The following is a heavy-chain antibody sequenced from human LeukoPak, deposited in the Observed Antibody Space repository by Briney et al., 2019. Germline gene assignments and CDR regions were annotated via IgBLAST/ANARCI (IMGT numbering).Heavy chain of an antibody. J-gene: IGHJ6*02. CDR1: GGSFSGYY. CDR3: ARVGYGSGSYPRYYYYGMDV. D-gene: IGHD3-10*01. CDR2: INHSGST. V-gene: IGHV4-34*01. Sequence: SETLSLTCAVYGGSFSGYYWSWIRQPPGKGLEWIGEINHSGSTNYNPSLKSRVTISVDTSKNQFSLKLSSVTAADTAVYYCARVGYGSGSYPRYYYYGMDVWGQGTTVTVSS.